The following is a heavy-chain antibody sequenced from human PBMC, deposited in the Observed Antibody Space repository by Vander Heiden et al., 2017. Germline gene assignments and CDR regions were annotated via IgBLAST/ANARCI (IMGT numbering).Heavy chain of an antibody. J-gene: IGHJ4*01. CDR1: GFSLSTSGVG. D-gene: IGHD4-17*01. CDR2: IYWDDDK. Sequence: QITLKESGPTLVKPTQTLTLTCSFSGFSLSTSGVGVAWIRQPPGKALEWLALIYWDDDKRYSPSLKSRLTITKDTSKNQVVLTMTNMVPADTATYYCAADHGDYAGFDSCGRGNTVTVSS. V-gene: IGHV2-5*02. CDR3: AADHGDYAGFDS.